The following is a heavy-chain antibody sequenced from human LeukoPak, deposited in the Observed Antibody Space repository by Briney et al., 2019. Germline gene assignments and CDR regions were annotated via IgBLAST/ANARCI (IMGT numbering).Heavy chain of an antibody. V-gene: IGHV1-18*01. J-gene: IGHJ4*02. CDR3: ARDQDYGDYGAYDY. CDR2: ISAYNVNT. D-gene: IGHD4-17*01. Sequence: ASVKVSCKASGYIFTSYGITWVRQAPGQGLESMGWISAYNVNTNYAQKLQGRVIMTTDTSTSTVYMELRSLRSDDTAVYYCARDQDYGDYGAYDYWGQGTLVTVSS. CDR1: GYIFTSYG.